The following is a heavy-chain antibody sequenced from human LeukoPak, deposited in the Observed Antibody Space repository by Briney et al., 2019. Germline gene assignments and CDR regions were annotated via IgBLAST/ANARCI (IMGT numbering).Heavy chain of an antibody. CDR3: ARHTYYYDSSGYVYFDY. V-gene: IGHV4-39*01. Sequence: SETLSLTCTVSGGSISSSSYYWGWIRQPPGKGPEWIGSIYYSGSTYYNPSLKSRVTIPVDTSKTQFSLKLSSVTAADPAVYYCARHTYYYDSSGYVYFDYWAREPWSPSPQ. J-gene: IGHJ4*02. D-gene: IGHD3-22*01. CDR1: GGSISSSSYY. CDR2: IYYSGST.